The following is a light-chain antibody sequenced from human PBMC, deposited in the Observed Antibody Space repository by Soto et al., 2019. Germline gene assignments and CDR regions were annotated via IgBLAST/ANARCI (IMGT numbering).Light chain of an antibody. CDR3: QSYDSSLSDSGWV. V-gene: IGLV1-40*01. Sequence: QAVVTQPPSVSGAPGQRVTISCTGSSSNIGAGYDVHWYQQLPRTAPKLLIYGDSNRPSGVPDRFSASKSGASASLAITGLQAEDEADYYCQSYDSSLSDSGWVFGGGTKVTVL. CDR1: SSNIGAGYD. CDR2: GDS. J-gene: IGLJ3*02.